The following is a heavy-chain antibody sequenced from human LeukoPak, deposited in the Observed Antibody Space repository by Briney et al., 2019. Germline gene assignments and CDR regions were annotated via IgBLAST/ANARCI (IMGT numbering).Heavy chain of an antibody. Sequence: PGGSLRLSCAASGFTFSSYAMHWVRQAPGKGLEWVAVISYDGSNKYYADSVKGRFTISRDNSKNTLYLQMNSLRAEDTAVYHCARVRWLQFVTVDYWGQGTLVTVSS. CDR1: GFTFSSYA. J-gene: IGHJ4*02. CDR2: ISYDGSNK. V-gene: IGHV3-30-3*01. CDR3: ARVRWLQFVTVDY. D-gene: IGHD5-24*01.